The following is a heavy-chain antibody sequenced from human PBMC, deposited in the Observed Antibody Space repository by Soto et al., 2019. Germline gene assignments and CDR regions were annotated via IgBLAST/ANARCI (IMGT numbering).Heavy chain of an antibody. D-gene: IGHD3-10*01. J-gene: IGHJ4*02. Sequence: EVQLLESGGGLVQPGGSLRLSCTASGFTFSSYAMSWVRQAPGKGLEWVSSISAIGGSTFYADSVKGRFTISRDNSKNTLSLQMNSLRGEDTALYYCAILPRSYSYGSVSPSNTDYWGQGTLATGSS. CDR1: GFTFSSYA. CDR2: ISAIGGST. CDR3: AILPRSYSYGSVSPSNTDY. V-gene: IGHV3-23*01.